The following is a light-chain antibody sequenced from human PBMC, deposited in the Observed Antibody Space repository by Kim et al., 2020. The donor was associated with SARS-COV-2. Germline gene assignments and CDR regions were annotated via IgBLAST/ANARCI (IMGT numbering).Light chain of an antibody. CDR2: GAS. CDR3: QQYNTWT. V-gene: IGKV3-15*01. CDR1: QSVSSN. J-gene: IGKJ1*01. Sequence: LSVPPGERATLSCRASQSVSSNLAWYQQKPGQAPRLLIYGASTRATGIPARFSGSGSGTEFTLTISSLQSEDFAVYYCQQYNTWTFGQGTKVDIK.